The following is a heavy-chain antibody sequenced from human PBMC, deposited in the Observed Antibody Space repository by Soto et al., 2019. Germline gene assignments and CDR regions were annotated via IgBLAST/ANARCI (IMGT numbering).Heavy chain of an antibody. V-gene: IGHV3-15*01. Sequence: EVQLVESGGGLVRPGGSLRLSCAASGFSFSDAWMNWVRQAPGQGPEWVGRIKSKVDGGTTDYAASLKGRFTISRDDSKSTVYLQMNRLRIEDTAVYYCTAGPRWCQGTLVTVSS. CDR3: TAGPR. CDR1: GFSFSDAW. CDR2: IKSKVDGGTT. J-gene: IGHJ4*02.